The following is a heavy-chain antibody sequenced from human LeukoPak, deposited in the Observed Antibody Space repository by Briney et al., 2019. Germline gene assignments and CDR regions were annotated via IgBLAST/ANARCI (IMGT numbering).Heavy chain of an antibody. CDR2: INPKSGDI. J-gene: IGHJ4*02. CDR1: GYTFSDYY. CDR3: AREIAVAGTGHFDY. V-gene: IGHV1-2*02. Sequence: ASVKVSCKASGYTFSDYYMHWVRQAPGQGLEWMGWINPKSGDINYAPKFQGRVTMTTDTSTSTAYMELRSLRSDDTAVYYCAREIAVAGTGHFDYWGQGTLVTVSS. D-gene: IGHD6-19*01.